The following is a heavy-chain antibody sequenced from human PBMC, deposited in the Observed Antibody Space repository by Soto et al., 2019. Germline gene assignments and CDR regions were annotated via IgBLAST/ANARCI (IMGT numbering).Heavy chain of an antibody. CDR2: ISPFNGNT. V-gene: IGHV1-18*01. CDR1: GYTFNTYG. Sequence: QVQLVQSGGEVKKPGASVKVSCKASGYTFNTYGISWVRQAPGQGLEWVGWISPFNGNTNYAQNLQGRVTMTTDASTSTASMELRSLSSDDTALYYCARDRRIWEPRETFDIWGQGTKVTVSS. CDR3: ARDRRIWEPRETFDI. D-gene: IGHD1-26*01. J-gene: IGHJ3*02.